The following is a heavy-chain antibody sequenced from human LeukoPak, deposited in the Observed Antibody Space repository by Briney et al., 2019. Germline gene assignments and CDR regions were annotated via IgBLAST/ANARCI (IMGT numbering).Heavy chain of an antibody. CDR2: ISSSGSTI. J-gene: IGHJ4*02. CDR3: ARGDEMITFGGVIVD. V-gene: IGHV3-48*03. Sequence: GGSLRLSCAASGFTFSSYEMIWVRQAPGKGLEWVSYISSSGSTIYYADSVKGRFTISIDNAKNSLYLQMNSLRAEDTAVYYCARGDEMITFGGVIVDWGQGTLVTVSS. CDR1: GFTFSSYE. D-gene: IGHD3-16*02.